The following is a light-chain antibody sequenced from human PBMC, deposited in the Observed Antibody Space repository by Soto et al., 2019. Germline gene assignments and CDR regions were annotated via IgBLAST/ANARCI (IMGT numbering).Light chain of an antibody. CDR3: QQSHTFPIT. CDR1: QSISSW. J-gene: IGKJ5*01. V-gene: IGKV1-12*01. Sequence: TQSPSTLSASVGYRVTITCRASQSISSWLAWYQQKPGKAPNLLIYAASNLQSGVPSRFSASGSGTDFTLTINNLQPEDFATYYCQQSHTFPITFGQGTRLEIK. CDR2: AAS.